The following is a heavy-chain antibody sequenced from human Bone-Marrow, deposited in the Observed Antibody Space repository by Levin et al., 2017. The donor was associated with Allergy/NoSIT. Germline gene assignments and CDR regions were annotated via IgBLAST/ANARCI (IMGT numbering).Heavy chain of an antibody. CDR3: ARGRLAAAGGDVIDH. V-gene: IGHV3-30*04. D-gene: IGHD6-13*01. J-gene: IGHJ4*02. CDR1: GFTFSHHA. Sequence: GGSLRLSCEATGFTFSHHAMHWVRQAPGKGLEWVAVISYDGSSQFYRDSEKGRFTISRDNSKNTLYLEMNSLRPEDTAVYYCARGRLAAAGGDVIDHWGQGALVTVSS. CDR2: ISYDGSSQ.